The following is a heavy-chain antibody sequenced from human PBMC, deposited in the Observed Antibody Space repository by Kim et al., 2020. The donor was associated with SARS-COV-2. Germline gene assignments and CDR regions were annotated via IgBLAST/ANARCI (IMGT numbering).Heavy chain of an antibody. V-gene: IGHV3-48*03. CDR2: ISSSGSTI. Sequence: GGSLRLSCAASGFTFSSYEMNWVRQAPGKGLEWVSYISSSGSTIYYADSVKGRFTISRDNAKNSLYLQMNSLRAEDTAVYYCARVGSSSPPYWGQGTLVTVSS. CDR1: GFTFSSYE. J-gene: IGHJ4*02. CDR3: ARVGSSSPPY. D-gene: IGHD6-13*01.